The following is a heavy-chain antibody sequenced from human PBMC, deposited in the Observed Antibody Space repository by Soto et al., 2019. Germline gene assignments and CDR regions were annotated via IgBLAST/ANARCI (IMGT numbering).Heavy chain of an antibody. CDR1: GGSISSYY. CDR2: IYTSGST. CDR3: ARDLVGMYYYYYGMDV. D-gene: IGHD1-1*01. V-gene: IGHV4-4*07. J-gene: IGHJ6*02. Sequence: SETLSLTCTVSGGSISSYYWSWIRQPAGKGLEWIGRIYTSGSTNYNPSLKSRVTMSVDTSKNQFSLKLSSVTAADTAVYYCARDLVGMYYYYYGMDVWGQGTKVTVYS.